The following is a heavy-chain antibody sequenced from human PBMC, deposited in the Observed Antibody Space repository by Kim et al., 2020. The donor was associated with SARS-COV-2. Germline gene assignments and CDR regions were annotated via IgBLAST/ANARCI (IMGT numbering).Heavy chain of an antibody. CDR1: GGSISSHY. D-gene: IGHD3-9*01. Sequence: SETLSLTCTVSGGSISSHYWSWIRQPPGKGLEWIGYIYYSGSTNYNPSLTSRVTISVDTSKIQFSLKLSSVTAADTAMYYCARGNDILTGYPDIWFDPWG. CDR2: IYYSGST. CDR3: ARGNDILTGYPDIWFDP. J-gene: IGHJ5*02. V-gene: IGHV4-59*11.